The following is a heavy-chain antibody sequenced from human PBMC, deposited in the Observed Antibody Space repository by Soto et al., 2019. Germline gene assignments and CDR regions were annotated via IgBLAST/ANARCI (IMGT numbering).Heavy chain of an antibody. CDR1: GFTFSSYW. V-gene: IGHV3-7*01. J-gene: IGHJ3*02. CDR3: ARDLLFGAVAPDAFDI. CDR2: IKQDGSEK. D-gene: IGHD6-19*01. Sequence: GGSLRLSCAASGFTFSSYWMSWVRQAPGKGLEWVANIKQDGSEKYYVDSVKGRFTISRDNAKNSLYLQMNSLRAEDTAVYYCARDLLFGAVAPDAFDIWGQGTMVTVSS.